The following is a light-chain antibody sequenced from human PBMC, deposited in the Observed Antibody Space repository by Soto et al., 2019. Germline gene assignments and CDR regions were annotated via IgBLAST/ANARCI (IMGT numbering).Light chain of an antibody. J-gene: IGKJ1*01. Sequence: EIRMTESPSTRCASVGDRVTITCRASQSINGWLAWYQQKPGKAPKLLIYDVYTLDSGVPSRFSGSASGTEFTLTISSLESDDFATYYCQPSHRYSTFGQGTMADIK. CDR2: DVY. V-gene: IGKV1-5*01. CDR1: QSINGW. CDR3: QPSHRYST.